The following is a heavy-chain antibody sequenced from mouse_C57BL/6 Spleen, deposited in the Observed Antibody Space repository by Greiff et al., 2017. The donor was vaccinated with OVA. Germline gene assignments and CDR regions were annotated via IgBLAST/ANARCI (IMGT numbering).Heavy chain of an antibody. V-gene: IGHV1-82*01. Sequence: QVQLQQSGPELVKPGASVKISCKASGYAFSSSWVNWVEQRPGKGLEGIGRIYPGDGDTNYNGKFKGKATLTADKSSSTAYMQLSSLTSEDSAVYFCARENYGSSYPYWYFDVWGTGTTVTVSS. CDR3: ARENYGSSYPYWYFDV. D-gene: IGHD1-1*01. CDR2: IYPGDGDT. CDR1: GYAFSSSW. J-gene: IGHJ1*03.